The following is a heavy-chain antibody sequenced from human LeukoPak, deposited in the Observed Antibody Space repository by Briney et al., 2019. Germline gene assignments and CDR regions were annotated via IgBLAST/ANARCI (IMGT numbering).Heavy chain of an antibody. CDR1: GYTFTSYG. V-gene: IGHV1-18*01. CDR2: ISAYNGNT. Sequence: ASVKVSCKASGYTFTSYGISWVRQAPGQGLEWMGWISAYNGNTNYAQKLEGRVTMTTDPSTSTAYMELRSLRSDDTAVYYCARDSDSSGWYPGFGYWGQGTLVTVSS. J-gene: IGHJ4*02. CDR3: ARDSDSSGWYPGFGY. D-gene: IGHD6-19*01.